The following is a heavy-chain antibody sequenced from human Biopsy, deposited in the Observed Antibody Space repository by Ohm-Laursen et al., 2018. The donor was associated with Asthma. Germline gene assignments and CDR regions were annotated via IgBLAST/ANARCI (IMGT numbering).Heavy chain of an antibody. CDR1: GFAVSRDH. Sequence: SLRLSCAASGFAVSRDHMFWVRQAPGKGLEWVSVIYSGGTSHTADSVRGRFTISRDYSKNTLYLQMHSLRSEDTAVYYCARGDSSNWSHYYFDYWGQGTLVTVSS. CDR3: ARGDSSNWSHYYFDY. J-gene: IGHJ4*02. V-gene: IGHV3-53*01. CDR2: IYSGGTS. D-gene: IGHD3-22*01.